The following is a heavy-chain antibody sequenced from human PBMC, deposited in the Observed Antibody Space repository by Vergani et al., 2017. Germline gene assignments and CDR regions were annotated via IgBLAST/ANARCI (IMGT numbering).Heavy chain of an antibody. Sequence: QIHLLEAGGGVVQPGESLRLSCAASGYTFSLYAMHWVRPAPGKGLEWVAFILHAGRNERSLDSVKGRFSISRDTSKNTLYLEMHNLTPEDTAVYYCAKDRSFNLGEPFDYWGQGTLVTVSS. CDR3: AKDRSFNLGEPFDY. V-gene: IGHV3-30*18. D-gene: IGHD3-16*02. CDR1: GYTFSLYA. CDR2: ILHAGRNE. J-gene: IGHJ4*02.